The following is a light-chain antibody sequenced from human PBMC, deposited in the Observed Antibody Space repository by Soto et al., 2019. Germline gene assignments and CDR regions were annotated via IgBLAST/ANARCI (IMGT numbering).Light chain of an antibody. V-gene: IGLV1-47*02. Sequence: QSFLAQAPSASVTSGRGVTISCSGRDSNIGSNSVYWYQHLPKTAPKLLIYYNNQRPSGVPDRFSGSRSGTSASLAISGIRSEDEADYYCAAWDDSLRAGVFGTGTKVTVL. CDR2: YNN. CDR1: DSNIGSNS. J-gene: IGLJ1*01. CDR3: AAWDDSLRAGV.